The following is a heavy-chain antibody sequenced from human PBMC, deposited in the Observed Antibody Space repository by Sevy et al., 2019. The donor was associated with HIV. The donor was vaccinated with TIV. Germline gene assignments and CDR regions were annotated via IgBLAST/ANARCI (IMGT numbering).Heavy chain of an antibody. J-gene: IGHJ6*03. V-gene: IGHV3-30-3*01. Sequence: GGSLRLSCAASGFTFSSYAMHWVRQAPGKGLEWVAVISYDGSNKYYADSVKGRFTIYRDNSKNTLYLQMNSLRAEDTAVYYCAREGVVAAAADGLNYYYYYMDVWGKGTTVTVSS. CDR2: ISYDGSNK. D-gene: IGHD2-15*01. CDR1: GFTFSSYA. CDR3: AREGVVAAAADGLNYYYYYMDV.